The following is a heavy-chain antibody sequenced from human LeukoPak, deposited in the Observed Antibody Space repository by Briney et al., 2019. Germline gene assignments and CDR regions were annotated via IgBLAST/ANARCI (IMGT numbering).Heavy chain of an antibody. CDR2: ISSSSSYK. J-gene: IGHJ4*02. V-gene: IGHV3-21*01. D-gene: IGHD6-19*01. CDR1: GFTFSSYS. Sequence: PGGSLRLSCAASGFTFSSYSMNWVRQAPGKGLEWVSSISSSSSYKYYADSVKGRFTISRDNAKNSLYLRMNSLRAEDTAVYYCARGLGQQWLPPEYWGQGTLVTVSS. CDR3: ARGLGQQWLPPEY.